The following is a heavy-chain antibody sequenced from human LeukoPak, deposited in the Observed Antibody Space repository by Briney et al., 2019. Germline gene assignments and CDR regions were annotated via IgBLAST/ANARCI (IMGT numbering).Heavy chain of an antibody. D-gene: IGHD3-10*01. CDR2: INHSGST. CDR1: GGSFSGYY. Sequence: KPSETLSLTCAVYGGSFSGYYWSWIRQPPGKGLEWIGEINHSGSTNYNPSLKSRVTISVDTSKNQFSLKLSSVTAADTAVYYCARDGDGSGGNWFDPWGQGTLVTVSS. CDR3: ARDGDGSGGNWFDP. V-gene: IGHV4-34*01. J-gene: IGHJ5*02.